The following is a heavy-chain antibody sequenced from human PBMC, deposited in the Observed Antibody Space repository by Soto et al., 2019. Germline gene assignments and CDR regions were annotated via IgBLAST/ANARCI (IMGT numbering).Heavy chain of an antibody. D-gene: IGHD6-13*01. J-gene: IGHJ4*02. CDR3: AREGAAAARMFDN. CDR1: GYTFNMYY. V-gene: IGHV1-46*02. Sequence: QVQLVQSGAEVRNPGASVKLSCKASGYTFNMYYMHWVRQAPGQGLEWMGVINPNGDTTTYAQRFQGRLTMTRDTSTSTVYVDLTSLRSEYTAVYYCAREGAAAARMFDNWGQGTLVTVSS. CDR2: INPNGDTT.